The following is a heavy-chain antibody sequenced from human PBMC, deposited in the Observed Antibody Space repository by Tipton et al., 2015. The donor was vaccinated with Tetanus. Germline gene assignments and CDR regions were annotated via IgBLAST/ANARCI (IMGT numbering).Heavy chain of an antibody. CDR2: ILHSGST. V-gene: IGHV4-59*01. CDR1: GGSMSNNY. J-gene: IGHJ3*01. D-gene: IGHD2-2*01. CDR3: ARRSYCSSSRCFDAFDL. Sequence: TLSLTCTVSGGSMSNNYWSWIRQPPGKGLEWIAYILHSGSTNYSPSLKSRVAISMDTSKNQISLKLSSVTAADTAVYYCARRSYCSSSRCFDAFDLWGQGTMVTVSS.